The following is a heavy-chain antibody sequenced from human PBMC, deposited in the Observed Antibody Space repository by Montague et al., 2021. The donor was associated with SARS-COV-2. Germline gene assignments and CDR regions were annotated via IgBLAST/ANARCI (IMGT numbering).Heavy chain of an antibody. CDR1: GFTFSSYW. V-gene: IGHV3-7*01. Sequence: SLRLSCAASGFTFSSYWLSWVRQAPGKGLEWVANIKQDGSEKYYVDSVKGRFTISRDNAKNSLYLQMNSLRAEDAAVYYCASELGLFDPWGQGTLVTVSS. CDR2: IKQDGSEK. J-gene: IGHJ5*02. CDR3: ASELGLFDP.